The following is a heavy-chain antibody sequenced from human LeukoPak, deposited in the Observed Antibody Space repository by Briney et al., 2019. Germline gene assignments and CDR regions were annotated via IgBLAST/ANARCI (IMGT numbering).Heavy chain of an antibody. D-gene: IGHD5-12*01. J-gene: IGHJ4*02. CDR1: GGSFSGYY. CDR3: ARAPGWLRRFDY. CDR2: INHSGST. Sequence: PSETLSLTCAVYGGSFSGYYWSWIRQPPGKGLEWIGEINHSGSTNYNPSLKSRVTISVDTSKNQFSLKLSSVTAADTAVYYCARAPGWLRRFDYWGQGTLVTVSS. V-gene: IGHV4-34*01.